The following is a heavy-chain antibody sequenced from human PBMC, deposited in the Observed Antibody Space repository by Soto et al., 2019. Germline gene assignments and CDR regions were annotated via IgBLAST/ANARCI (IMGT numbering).Heavy chain of an antibody. CDR1: GGTFSSYA. J-gene: IGHJ6*02. CDR3: ARGLLYGYYYYGMDV. D-gene: IGHD2-2*02. V-gene: IGHV1-69*13. CDR2: IIPIFGTA. Sequence: SVKVSCKASGGTFSSYAISWVRQAPGQGLEWMGGIIPIFGTANYAQKFQGRVTITADESTSTAYMELSSLRSEDTAVYYCARGLLYGYYYYGMDVWGQGTTVTVYS.